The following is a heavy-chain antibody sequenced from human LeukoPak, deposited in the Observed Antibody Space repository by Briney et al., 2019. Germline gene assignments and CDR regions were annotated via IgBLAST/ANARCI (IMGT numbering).Heavy chain of an antibody. V-gene: IGHV4-59*08. CDR1: GASISNEV. CDR2: TSYSGSI. Sequence: SETLSLTCTVSGASISNEVWSWIRQPPGKGLEYIGYTSYSGSINYNPSLESRVNISVDTSKNQISLNLKFVTAADTAVYYCARARRDAYNNDVWSKSPSYCFDYWGQGTLVTVSS. J-gene: IGHJ4*02. CDR3: ARARRDAYNNDVWSKSPSYCFDY. D-gene: IGHD5-24*01.